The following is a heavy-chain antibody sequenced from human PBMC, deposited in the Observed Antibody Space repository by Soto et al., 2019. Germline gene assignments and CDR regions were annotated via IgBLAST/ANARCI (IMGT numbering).Heavy chain of an antibody. J-gene: IGHJ4*02. V-gene: IGHV3-9*01. CDR3: AKDAGAAAGNGDLFDY. Sequence: SGGSLRLSCAASGFTFDDYAMHWVRQAPGKGLEWVSGISWNSGSIGYADSVKGRFTISRDNAKNSLYLQMNSLRAEDTALYYCAKDAGAAAGNGDLFDYWGQGTLVTVSS. D-gene: IGHD6-13*01. CDR1: GFTFDDYA. CDR2: ISWNSGSI.